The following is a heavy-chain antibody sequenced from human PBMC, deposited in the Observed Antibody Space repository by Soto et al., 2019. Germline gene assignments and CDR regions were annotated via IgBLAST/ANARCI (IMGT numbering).Heavy chain of an antibody. CDR3: ARGYCSGGSCHDYYMDV. CDR1: GYTFTGYY. Sequence: QVQLVQSGAEVKKPGASVKVSCKASGYTFTGYYMHWVRQAPGQGLAWMGWNNPNSGGTNYAQKFKGWVTMTRDTSISTAYMELSRLRSDDTAVYYCARGYCSGGSCHDYYMDVWGKGTTVTVSS. D-gene: IGHD2-15*01. J-gene: IGHJ6*03. CDR2: NNPNSGGT. V-gene: IGHV1-2*04.